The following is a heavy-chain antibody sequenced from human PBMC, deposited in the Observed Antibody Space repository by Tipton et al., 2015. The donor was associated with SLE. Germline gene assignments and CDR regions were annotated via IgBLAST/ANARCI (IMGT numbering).Heavy chain of an antibody. CDR2: ISYDGDYE. V-gene: IGHV3-30*18. J-gene: IGHJ4*02. D-gene: IGHD6-13*01. CDR1: GITFTNYW. CDR3: AKSLPGSSWYTGDH. Sequence: SLRLSCAASGITFTNYWMHWVRQSPGKGLEWLAVISYDGDYEYYADSVKGRVTISRDNSIDTLYLQMNSLRDEDTAVYYCAKSLPGSSWYTGDHWGRGTLVTVSS.